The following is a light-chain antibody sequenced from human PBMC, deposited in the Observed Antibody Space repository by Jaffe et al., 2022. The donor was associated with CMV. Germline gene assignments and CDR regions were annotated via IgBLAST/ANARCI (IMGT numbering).Light chain of an antibody. V-gene: IGKV2-28*01. J-gene: IGKJ1*01. CDR3: MQTLQTPWT. CDR1: QSLLYSNGYNF. CDR2: LGF. Sequence: DIVMTQSPLSLPVTPGEPASISCRSSQSLLYSNGYNFLDWYLQKPGQSPQLLLYLGFNRASGVPDRFSGSGSGTDFTLKISRVEAEDVGVYYCMQTLQTPWTFGQGTKVEIK.